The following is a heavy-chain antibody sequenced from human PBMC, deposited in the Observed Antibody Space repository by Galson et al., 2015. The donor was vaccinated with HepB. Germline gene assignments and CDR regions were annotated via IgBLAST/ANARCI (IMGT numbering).Heavy chain of an antibody. Sequence: SLRLSCAASGFSLLSHWVSWVRQAPGEGLEWVAHINEDGSIKNSVDSVRGRFRVSKDNAKNSVSLDLQMNNLRVEDTAIYHCARTHYDSIGQVTFDYWGQGTLVTVSS. CDR3: ARTHYDSIGQVTFDY. D-gene: IGHD3-22*01. CDR2: INEDGSIK. V-gene: IGHV3-7*01. CDR1: GFSLLSHW. J-gene: IGHJ4*02.